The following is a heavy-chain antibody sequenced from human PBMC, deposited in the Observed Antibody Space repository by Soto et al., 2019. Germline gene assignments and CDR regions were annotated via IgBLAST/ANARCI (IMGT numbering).Heavy chain of an antibody. CDR3: AKAKNDYNWDNRPPFDY. Sequence: GGSLRLSCEASGFTLRNYAMTWVRQAPGKGLEWVSLISANDVGTYYAESVKTRFTISTDQSRNTVYLQMDSLRADDTAIYCCAKAKNDYNWDNRPPFDYWGQGTLVTVSS. J-gene: IGHJ4*02. D-gene: IGHD1-20*01. CDR2: ISANDVGT. CDR1: GFTLRNYA. V-gene: IGHV3-23*01.